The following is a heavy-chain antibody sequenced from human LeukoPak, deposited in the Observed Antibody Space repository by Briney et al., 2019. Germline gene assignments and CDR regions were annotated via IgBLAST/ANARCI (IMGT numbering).Heavy chain of an antibody. CDR2: ISYDGSNK. D-gene: IGHD3-22*01. V-gene: IGHV3-30-3*01. Sequence: PGGSLRLSCAASGFTFSSYAMHRVRQAPGKGLEWVAVISYDGSNKYYADSVKGRFTISRDNSKNTLYLQMNSLRAEDTAVYYCAREFYYDSIYGMDVWGQGTTVTVSS. J-gene: IGHJ6*02. CDR1: GFTFSSYA. CDR3: AREFYYDSIYGMDV.